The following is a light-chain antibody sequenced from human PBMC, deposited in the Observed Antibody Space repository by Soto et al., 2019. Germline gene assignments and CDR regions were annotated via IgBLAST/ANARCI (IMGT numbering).Light chain of an antibody. CDR1: QSINNY. V-gene: IGKV1-39*01. CDR3: QQSYSTPSVT. J-gene: IGKJ5*01. Sequence: IQMTQSQSSLSASVGDRVTITCRASQSINNYLNWYQQKPGKAPKLLINAAASLQSGVPPRFSGSGSGTDFTLTISSLQPEDFATYYCQQSYSTPSVTFGQGTRLEIK. CDR2: AAA.